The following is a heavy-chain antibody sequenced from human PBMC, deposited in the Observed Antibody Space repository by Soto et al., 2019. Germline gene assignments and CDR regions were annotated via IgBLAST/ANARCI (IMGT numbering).Heavy chain of an antibody. V-gene: IGHV3-30-3*01. J-gene: IGHJ6*02. CDR1: GFTFSSYA. CDR3: AKDRYIDYYYGMDV. D-gene: IGHD1-1*01. CDR2: VSYDGSNK. Sequence: HPGGSLRLSCAASGFTFSSYAMHWVRQAPGKGLEWVAVVSYDGSNKYYADSVKGRFTISRDNSKNTLYLQMNSLRAEDTAVYYCAKDRYIDYYYGMDVWGQGTTVTVSS.